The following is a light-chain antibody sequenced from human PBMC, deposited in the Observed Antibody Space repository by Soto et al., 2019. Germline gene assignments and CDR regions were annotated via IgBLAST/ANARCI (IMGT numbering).Light chain of an antibody. Sequence: QSVLTQPASVSGSPGQSITISCTGTSSDVGSYNLVSWYQQHPGKAPKLMIYEVSKRPSGVSNRFSGYKSGNTASLTISGLQAEDEGDYCCCSYAGSSISYVFGTGTKLTVL. J-gene: IGLJ1*01. CDR1: SSDVGSYNL. CDR2: EVS. CDR3: CSYAGSSISYV. V-gene: IGLV2-23*02.